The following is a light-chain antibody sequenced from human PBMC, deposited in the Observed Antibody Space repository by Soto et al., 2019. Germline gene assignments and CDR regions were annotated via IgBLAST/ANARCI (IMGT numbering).Light chain of an antibody. CDR2: GNS. Sequence: SVLTQPPSVSGAPGQRVTISCTGSSSNIGAGYDVHWYQQLPGTAPKLLIYGNSNRPSGVPDRFSGSKSGTSASLAITGLQAEDEADYYCQSYDSSRSGSRVFGTGTKLTVL. J-gene: IGLJ1*01. CDR3: QSYDSSRSGSRV. CDR1: SSNIGAGYD. V-gene: IGLV1-40*01.